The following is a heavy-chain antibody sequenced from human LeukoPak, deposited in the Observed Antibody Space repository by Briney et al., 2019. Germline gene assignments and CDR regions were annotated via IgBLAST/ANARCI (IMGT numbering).Heavy chain of an antibody. CDR2: INHSGST. CDR1: GGSFSGYY. J-gene: IGHJ6*02. D-gene: IGHD6-19*01. Sequence: SETLSLTCVVYGGSFSGYYWSWIRQSPGKGLECIGEINHSGSTNYNPSLKSRVTISVDTSKNQFSLKLSSVTAADTAVYYCARSIAVTINYYYYGMDVWGQGTTVTVSS. CDR3: ARSIAVTINYYYYGMDV. V-gene: IGHV4-34*01.